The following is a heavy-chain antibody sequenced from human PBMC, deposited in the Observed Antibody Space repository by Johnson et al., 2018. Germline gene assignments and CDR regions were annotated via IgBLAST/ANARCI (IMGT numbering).Heavy chain of an antibody. D-gene: IGHD1-7*01. CDR3: AGRGRTRRLPNSESYSSYMDV. CDR2: ISSDGTNK. V-gene: IGHV3-30*03. Sequence: QVQLVESGGGAAQPGRSLRLSCAASRFTVINYGMHWVRQTPGKGLEWVAGISSDGTNKNYTDSVRGRFTISKDNSKNTVSLQMNSLRLGDTAVYYCAGRGRTRRLPNSESYSSYMDVGGTGSSVTVS. CDR1: RFTVINYG. J-gene: IGHJ6*03.